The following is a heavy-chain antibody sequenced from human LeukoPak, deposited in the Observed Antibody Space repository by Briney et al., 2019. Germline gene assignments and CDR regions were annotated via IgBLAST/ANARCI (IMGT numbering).Heavy chain of an antibody. CDR3: AKTRVPYYYYGMDV. D-gene: IGHD4-11*01. V-gene: IGHV3-23*01. CDR2: ISGSGSST. J-gene: IGHJ6*02. CDR1: GFTFSSYA. Sequence: GGSLRLSCAASGFTFSSYAMSWVRQAPGKGLEWVSIISGSGSSTFFADSVTGRFTISRDNSKNTLFLQMNSLRAEDTAVYYCAKTRVPYYYYGMDVWGQGTTVTASS.